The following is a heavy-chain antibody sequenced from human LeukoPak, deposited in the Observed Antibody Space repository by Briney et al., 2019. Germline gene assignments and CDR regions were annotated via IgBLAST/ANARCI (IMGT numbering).Heavy chain of an antibody. CDR1: GGTFSSYA. CDR3: ARGFSRDGCWFDP. CDR2: IIPIFGTA. Sequence: ASVKVSCKASGGTFSSYAISWVRQAPGQGLEWMGGIIPIFGTANYAQKFQGRVTITTDESTSTAYMELSSLRSEDTAVYYCARGFSRDGCWFDPWGQGTLVTVSS. V-gene: IGHV1-69*05. J-gene: IGHJ5*02. D-gene: IGHD3-3*01.